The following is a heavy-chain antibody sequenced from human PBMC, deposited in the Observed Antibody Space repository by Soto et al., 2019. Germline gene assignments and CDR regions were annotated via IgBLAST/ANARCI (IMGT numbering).Heavy chain of an antibody. Sequence: QVQLVESGGGVVQPGRSLRLSCAASGFTFSSYGMHWVRQAPGKGLEWVAVISYDGSNKYYADSVKGRFTISRDNSKNTLYLQMNRLRAEDTAVYYCAKLYGRYSYGPNFDYWGQGTLVTVSS. CDR3: AKLYGRYSYGPNFDY. V-gene: IGHV3-30*18. CDR2: ISYDGSNK. J-gene: IGHJ4*02. CDR1: GFTFSSYG. D-gene: IGHD5-18*01.